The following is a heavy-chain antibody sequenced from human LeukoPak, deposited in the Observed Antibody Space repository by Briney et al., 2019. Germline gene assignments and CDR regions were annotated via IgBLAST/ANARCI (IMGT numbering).Heavy chain of an antibody. CDR1: GGSFSGYY. CDR3: VRDIAAAGGFDY. J-gene: IGHJ4*02. CDR2: INNSGST. V-gene: IGHV4-34*01. D-gene: IGHD6-13*01. Sequence: SETLSLTCTVSGGSFSGYYWSWIRQPPGKGLEWIGEINNSGSTNYNPSLKSRVTISVDTSKNRFSLKLSSVTAADTAVYYCVRDIAAAGGFDYWGQGTLVTVSS.